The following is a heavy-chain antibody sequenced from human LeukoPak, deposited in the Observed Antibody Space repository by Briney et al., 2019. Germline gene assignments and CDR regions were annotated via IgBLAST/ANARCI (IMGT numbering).Heavy chain of an antibody. D-gene: IGHD3-16*02. Sequence: GASVKVSCKASGYTFTSYGISWVRQAPGQGLEWMGWISAYNGNTNYAQKLQGRVTMTTDTSTSTAYMELRSLRSDDTAVYYCARDLAYDYVWGSYRSPKMDVWGKGTTVTISS. CDR2: ISAYNGNT. V-gene: IGHV1-18*01. CDR3: ARDLAYDYVWGSYRSPKMDV. J-gene: IGHJ6*04. CDR1: GYTFTSYG.